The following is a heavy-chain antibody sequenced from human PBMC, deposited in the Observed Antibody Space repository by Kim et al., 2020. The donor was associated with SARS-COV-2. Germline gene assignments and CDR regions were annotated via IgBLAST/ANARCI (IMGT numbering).Heavy chain of an antibody. CDR2: IYYSGST. CDR1: GGSISSSDYY. Sequence: SETLSLTCSVSGGSISSSDYYWGWLRPPPGKGLEWIATIYYSGSTYYNPSLKGLVTISVNTSKKQFSLRLSSVTAAAAAEYYSARHLRNWYFARWGRGPL. CDR3: ARHLRNWYFAR. V-gene: IGHV4-39*01. J-gene: IGHJ2*01.